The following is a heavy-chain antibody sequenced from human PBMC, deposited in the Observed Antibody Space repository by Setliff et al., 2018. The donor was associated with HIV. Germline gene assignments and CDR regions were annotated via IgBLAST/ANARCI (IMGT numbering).Heavy chain of an antibody. V-gene: IGHV3-73*01. CDR3: AASADGDCATTSCTNWFDP. D-gene: IGHD2-21*01. Sequence: GSLRLSCTASGFIFGDYAMSWVRRASGKGLEWVGRIKTQPSNYATAYGASMEGRFTISRDDSKSTAYLQLSSRKVEDTAVYFCAASADGDCATTSCTNWFDPWGQGTLVTVCS. J-gene: IGHJ5*02. CDR2: IKTQPSNYAT. CDR1: GFIFGDYA.